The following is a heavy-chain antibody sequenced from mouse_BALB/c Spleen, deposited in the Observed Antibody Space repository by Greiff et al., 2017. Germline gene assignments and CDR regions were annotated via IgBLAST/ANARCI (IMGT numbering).Heavy chain of an antibody. J-gene: IGHJ4*01. V-gene: IGHV1-53*01. Sequence: VQLQQSGAELVKPGASVKLSCKASGYTFTSYYMYWVKQRPGQGLEWIGEINPSNGGTNFNEKFKGKATLTTDKSSSTAYMQLSRLTSEDSAVYFCARRGDAAMDYWGQGTSVTVSS. CDR1: GYTFTSYY. CDR2: INPSNGGT. CDR3: ARRGDAAMDY.